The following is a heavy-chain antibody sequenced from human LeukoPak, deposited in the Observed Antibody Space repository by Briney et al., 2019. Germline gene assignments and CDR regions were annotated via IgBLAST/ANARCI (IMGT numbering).Heavy chain of an antibody. Sequence: PSETLSLTCTLSVGSISSGGSDWTSARPHPGKGLECIGYIYYRASTYYNSSLKSRHTMSVDTSKTQFSLKLSSVTAGETSVYYYGRVYTNWSFDYWGQGTLVTVSS. CDR2: IYYRAST. D-gene: IGHD2-2*02. J-gene: IGHJ4*02. V-gene: IGHV4-31*03. CDR1: VGSISSGGSD. CDR3: GRVYTNWSFDY.